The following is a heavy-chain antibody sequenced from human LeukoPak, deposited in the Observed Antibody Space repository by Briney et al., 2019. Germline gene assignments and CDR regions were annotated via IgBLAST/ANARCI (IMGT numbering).Heavy chain of an antibody. CDR1: GGSFSGYY. Sequence: SETLSLTCAVYGGSFSGYYWSWIRQPPGMGLEWIGEINHSGSTNYNPSLKSRVTISVDTSKNQFSLKLSSVTAADTAVYYCARADDFWSGYRRFFDPWGQGTLVTVSS. D-gene: IGHD3-3*01. J-gene: IGHJ5*02. CDR3: ARADDFWSGYRRFFDP. CDR2: INHSGST. V-gene: IGHV4-34*01.